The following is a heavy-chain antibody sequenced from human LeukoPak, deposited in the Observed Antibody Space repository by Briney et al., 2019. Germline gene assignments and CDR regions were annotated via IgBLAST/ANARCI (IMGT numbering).Heavy chain of an antibody. CDR1: GGSISSSNW. V-gene: IGHV4-4*02. D-gene: IGHD1-26*01. J-gene: IGHJ6*03. CDR2: NYHSGST. CDR3: ARVLLSWELLRTGHYYYYMDV. Sequence: SETLSLTCAVSGGSISSSNWWSWVRQPPGKGLEWIGENYHSGSTNYNPSLKSRATISVDTSKNQFSLELSSVTAADTAVYYCARVLLSWELLRTGHYYYYMDVWGKGTTVTISS.